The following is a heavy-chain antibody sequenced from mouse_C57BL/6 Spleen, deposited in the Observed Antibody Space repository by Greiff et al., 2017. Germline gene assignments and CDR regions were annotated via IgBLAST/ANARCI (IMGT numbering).Heavy chain of an antibody. CDR1: GFTFSDYY. Sequence: EVNVVESEGGLVQPGSSMKLSCTASGFTFSDYYMAWVRQVPENGLEWVANINYDGSSTYYMDSLKSRFIISRDNAKNILYLQMSSLKSEDTATYYCARERTTVVGAMDDWGQGTSVTFS. D-gene: IGHD1-1*01. J-gene: IGHJ4*01. V-gene: IGHV5-16*01. CDR2: INYDGSST. CDR3: ARERTTVVGAMDD.